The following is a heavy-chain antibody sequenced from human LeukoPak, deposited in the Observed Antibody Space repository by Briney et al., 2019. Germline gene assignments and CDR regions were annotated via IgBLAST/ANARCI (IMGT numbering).Heavy chain of an antibody. Sequence: PGGSLRLSCAASGFTFSDYYMSWIRQAPGKGLEWVSYISSSGSTIYYADSVKGRFTISRDNAKNSLYLQMNSLRAEDTAVYYCASWEYYYDSSGYYSREGLDYWGQGTLVTVSS. D-gene: IGHD3-22*01. J-gene: IGHJ4*02. CDR1: GFTFSDYY. CDR3: ASWEYYYDSSGYYSREGLDY. V-gene: IGHV3-11*01. CDR2: ISSSGSTI.